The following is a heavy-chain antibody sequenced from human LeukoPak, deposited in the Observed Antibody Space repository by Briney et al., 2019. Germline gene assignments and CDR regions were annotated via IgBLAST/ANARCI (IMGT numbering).Heavy chain of an antibody. CDR1: GYSFTSYC. CDR3: GMSGDRVPLQDDVFDV. D-gene: IGHD1-26*01. V-gene: IGHV5-51*01. Sequence: AGESLKISCKVSGYSFTSYCIGWVRQMPGKGLEWMGIIYPGDSGPTYSPSFQGQVTISVDESINTAYLQWSSLQASDTAMYYCGMSGDRVPLQDDVFDVWGQGTMVTVST. J-gene: IGHJ3*01. CDR2: IYPGDSGP.